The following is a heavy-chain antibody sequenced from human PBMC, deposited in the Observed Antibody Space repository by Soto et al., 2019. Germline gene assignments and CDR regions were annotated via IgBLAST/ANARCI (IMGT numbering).Heavy chain of an antibody. J-gene: IGHJ4*02. V-gene: IGHV1-69*01. CDR1: GGTFSSYA. CDR2: IIPIFGTA. Sequence: QVQLVQSGAEVKKPGSSVKVSCKASGGTFSSYAISWVRQAPGQGLEWMGGIIPIFGTANYAQKFQGRVTITADESTSTAYMVLSSLRSEDTAVYCCARAHYYDSSGYSYARYWGQGTMVTVSS. D-gene: IGHD3-22*01. CDR3: ARAHYYDSSGYSYARY.